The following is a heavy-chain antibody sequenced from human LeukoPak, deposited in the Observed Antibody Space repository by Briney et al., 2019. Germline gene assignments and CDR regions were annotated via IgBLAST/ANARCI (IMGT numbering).Heavy chain of an antibody. CDR1: GFTFNNYG. Sequence: PGGSLRLSCGASGFTFNNYGMNWIRQPPGKGLEWIGEINHSGSTKYNPSLKSRVTISVDTSKNQLSLKLSSVTAADTAVYYCARRFGRKFGERFYYYHYMDVWGKGTTVTISS. D-gene: IGHD3-10*01. CDR2: INHSGST. V-gene: IGHV4-34*01. CDR3: ARRFGRKFGERFYYYHYMDV. J-gene: IGHJ6*03.